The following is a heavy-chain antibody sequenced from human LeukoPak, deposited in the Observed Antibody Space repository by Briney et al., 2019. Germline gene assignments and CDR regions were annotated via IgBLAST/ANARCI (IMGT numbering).Heavy chain of an antibody. D-gene: IGHD6-6*01. CDR3: ARLQSIAARRDYFDY. J-gene: IGHJ4*02. CDR1: GYSFTSYW. V-gene: IGHV5-51*01. CDR2: IYPGDSDT. Sequence: GESLKISCKGSGYSFTSYWIGWVRQMPGKGLEWMGIIYPGDSDTRYSPSFQGQVTISADKSISTAYLQWSSLKASDTAMYYCARLQSIAARRDYFDYWGQGTLVTVSS.